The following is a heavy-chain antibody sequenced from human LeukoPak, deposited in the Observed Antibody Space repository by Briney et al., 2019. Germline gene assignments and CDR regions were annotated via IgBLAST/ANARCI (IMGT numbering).Heavy chain of an antibody. J-gene: IGHJ4*02. CDR2: IRCDGSNK. V-gene: IGHV3-30*02. D-gene: IGHD5-24*01. Sequence: GGSLRLSCAASGFTFSSYGMHWVRQAPGKGLEWVAFIRCDGSNKYYADSVKGRFTISRDNSKNTLYLQMNSLRAEDTAVYYCAKDRERWLQLGYFDYWGQGTLVTVSS. CDR3: AKDRERWLQLGYFDY. CDR1: GFTFSSYG.